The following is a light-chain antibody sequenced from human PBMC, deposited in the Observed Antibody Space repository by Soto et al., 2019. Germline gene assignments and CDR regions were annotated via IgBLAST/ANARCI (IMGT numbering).Light chain of an antibody. CDR1: QDISNY. CDR2: DAS. J-gene: IGKJ3*01. V-gene: IGKV1-33*01. CDR3: QQYYNSPPT. Sequence: DIQMTQSPSSLSASVGDRVTITCQASQDISNYLNWYQQKPGKAPKLLIYDASNLETGVPSRFSGSGSGTDFTVTISSLQPEDIATYYCQQYYNSPPTFGRGTKVDIK.